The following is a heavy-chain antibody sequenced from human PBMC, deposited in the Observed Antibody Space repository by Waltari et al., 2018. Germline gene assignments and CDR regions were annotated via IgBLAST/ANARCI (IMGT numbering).Heavy chain of an antibody. Sequence: QVQLVQSGAEVKKPGSSVKVSCKASGGTFSSYTISWVRQAPGQGLEWMGRIIPILGIANYAQKVQGRVTITADKSTSTAYMELSSLRSEDTAVYYCARRGPSDGGFDYWGQGTLVTVSS. V-gene: IGHV1-69*02. CDR3: ARRGPSDGGFDY. J-gene: IGHJ4*02. D-gene: IGHD2-21*02. CDR1: GGTFSSYT. CDR2: IIPILGIA.